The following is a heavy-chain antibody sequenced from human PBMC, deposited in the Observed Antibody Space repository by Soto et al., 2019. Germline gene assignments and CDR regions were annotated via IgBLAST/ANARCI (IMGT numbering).Heavy chain of an antibody. Sequence: GGSLRLSCAASGFTFSSYAMSWVRQAPGKGVEWVSTISGSGGSTYYADSVKGRFTISRDNSKNTLWLQMNSLRAEDTAVYYCAKGKEPTSATPIRPFDYWGQGTLVTVSS. D-gene: IGHD6-25*01. CDR2: ISGSGGST. CDR1: GFTFSSYA. CDR3: AKGKEPTSATPIRPFDY. J-gene: IGHJ4*02. V-gene: IGHV3-23*01.